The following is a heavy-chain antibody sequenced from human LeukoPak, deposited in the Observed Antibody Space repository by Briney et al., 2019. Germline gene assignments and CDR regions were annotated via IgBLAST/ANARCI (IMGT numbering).Heavy chain of an antibody. CDR2: IQYDGSDK. V-gene: IGHV3-30*02. J-gene: IGHJ6*03. D-gene: IGHD2-15*01. CDR3: AREMRGYCSGGSCYANYYYYYMDV. CDR1: GFIFNKYG. Sequence: GGSLRLSCEGSGFIFNKYGLHWVRQTPGKGLEWVAFIQYDGSDKFYADSVKGRFTISRDNAKNSLYLQMNSLRAEDTAVYYCAREMRGYCSGGSCYANYYYYYMDVWGKGTTVTISS.